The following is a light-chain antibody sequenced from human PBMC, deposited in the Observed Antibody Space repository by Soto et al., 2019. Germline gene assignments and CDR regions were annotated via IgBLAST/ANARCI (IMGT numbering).Light chain of an antibody. CDR3: QQYGSSLPFT. Sequence: IMLTQSPCTLSLSPVERSTLSCTAIPNIISYLIWYQQKPGQAPRLLIYGASSRATGIPDRFSGSGSGTDFTLTISRLEPEDFAVYYCQQYGSSLPFTFGPGTKVDI. CDR2: GAS. CDR1: PNIISY. V-gene: IGKV3-20*01. J-gene: IGKJ3*01.